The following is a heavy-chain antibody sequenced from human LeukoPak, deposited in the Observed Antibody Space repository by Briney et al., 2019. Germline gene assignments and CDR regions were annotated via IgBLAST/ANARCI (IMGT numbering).Heavy chain of an antibody. D-gene: IGHD3/OR15-3a*01. CDR3: AREGRIFGLNWFDP. V-gene: IGHV4-34*01. J-gene: IGHJ5*02. CDR2: INHSGST. Sequence: SETLSLTCAVYGGSFSGYYWSWIRQPPGKGLEWIGEINHSGSTNYNPSLKSRVTISVDTSKNQFSLKLSSVTAADTAVYYSAREGRIFGLNWFDPWGQGTLVTVSS. CDR1: GGSFSGYY.